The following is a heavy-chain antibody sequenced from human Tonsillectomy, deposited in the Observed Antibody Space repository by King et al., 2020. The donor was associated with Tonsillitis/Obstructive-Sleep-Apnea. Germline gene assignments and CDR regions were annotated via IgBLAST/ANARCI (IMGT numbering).Heavy chain of an antibody. CDR3: AAPSHDYGGQFDY. CDR2: IIPILGIA. Sequence: QLVQSGAEVKKPGSSVKVSCKASGGTFSSYAISWVRQAPGQGLERMGGIIPILGIANYAQKFQGRVTITADKSTSTAYMELSSLRSEDTAVYYCAAPSHDYGGQFDYWGQGTLVTVSS. D-gene: IGHD4-23*01. CDR1: GGTFSSYA. V-gene: IGHV1-69*10. J-gene: IGHJ4*02.